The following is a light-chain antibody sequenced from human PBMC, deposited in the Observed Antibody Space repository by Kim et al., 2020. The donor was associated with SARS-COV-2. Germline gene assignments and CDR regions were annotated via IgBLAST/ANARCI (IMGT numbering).Light chain of an antibody. CDR3: QAWDSSTVV. V-gene: IGLV3-1*01. J-gene: IGLJ2*01. CDR1: KLGDKY. CDR2: QDS. Sequence: ELTQPPSVSVSPGQTASITCSGDKLGDKYACWYQQKPGQSPVLVIYQDSKRPSGIPERFSGSNSGNTATLTISGTQAMDEADYYCQAWDSSTVVFGGGTKVTVL.